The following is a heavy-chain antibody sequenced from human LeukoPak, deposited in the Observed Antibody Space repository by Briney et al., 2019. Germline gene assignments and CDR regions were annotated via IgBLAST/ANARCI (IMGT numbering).Heavy chain of an antibody. CDR3: ARLGDCSSTSCYSVNYYYYYGMDV. V-gene: IGHV5-51*01. Sequence: KCGESLKISCKGSGYSFTSYWIGWVRQMPGKGLEWMGIIYPGDSDTRYSPSFQGHVTISADKSISTAYLQWSSLKASDTAMYYCARLGDCSSTSCYSVNYYYYYGMDVWGQGTTVTVSS. D-gene: IGHD2-2*01. J-gene: IGHJ6*02. CDR1: GYSFTSYW. CDR2: IYPGDSDT.